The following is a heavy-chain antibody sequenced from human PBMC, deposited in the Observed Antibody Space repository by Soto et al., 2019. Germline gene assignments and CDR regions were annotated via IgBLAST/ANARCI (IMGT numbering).Heavy chain of an antibody. V-gene: IGHV5-51*01. J-gene: IGHJ3*02. Sequence: ESLKISCKGSGYSFTSYWIGWVRQMPGKGLEWMGIIYPGDSDTRYSPSFQGQVTISADKSISTAYLQWSSLKASDTAMYYCASPYDYGDSEDAFDIWGQGTMVTVSS. D-gene: IGHD4-17*01. CDR2: IYPGDSDT. CDR1: GYSFTSYW. CDR3: ASPYDYGDSEDAFDI.